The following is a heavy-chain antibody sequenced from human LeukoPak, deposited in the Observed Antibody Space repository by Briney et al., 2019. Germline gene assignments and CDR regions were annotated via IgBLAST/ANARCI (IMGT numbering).Heavy chain of an antibody. CDR2: IKQDGSEK. J-gene: IGHJ4*02. D-gene: IGHD3-22*01. V-gene: IGHV3-7*01. Sequence: GGSLRLSFAASGFTFSSYWMSWVRQAPGKGLEWVANIKQDGSEKYYVDSVKGRFTISRDNAKNSLYLQMNSLRAEDTAVYYCARPYYYDSSGYYFWGQGTLVTVSS. CDR1: GFTFSSYW. CDR3: ARPYYYDSSGYYF.